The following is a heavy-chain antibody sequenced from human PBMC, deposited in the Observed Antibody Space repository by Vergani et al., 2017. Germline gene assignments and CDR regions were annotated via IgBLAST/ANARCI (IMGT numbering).Heavy chain of an antibody. CDR1: GYSISSGYY. Sequence: QVQLRESGPGLVKPSETLSLTCAVSGYSISSGYYWGWIRQPPGKGLEWIGSIFHSGNTYYNPSLKSRVTISVDTSKNQFSLKLSSVTAADTAVYYCARRNSMIVLTYFDSWGQGTLVTVSS. D-gene: IGHD3-22*01. CDR2: IFHSGNT. J-gene: IGHJ4*02. CDR3: ARRNSMIVLTYFDS. V-gene: IGHV4-38-2*01.